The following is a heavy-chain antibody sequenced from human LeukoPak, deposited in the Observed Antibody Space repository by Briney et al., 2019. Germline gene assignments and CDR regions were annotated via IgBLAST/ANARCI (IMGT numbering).Heavy chain of an antibody. J-gene: IGHJ3*02. D-gene: IGHD3-22*01. CDR2: IYYSGST. V-gene: IGHV4-30-4*01. CDR3: ATEYYDDSSGYYSRPNAFDI. Sequence: SETLSLTCTVSGGSISSGDYYWSWIRQPSGKGLEWIGYIYYSGSTYYNPSLKSRVTISVDTSKNQFSLKLSSVTAADTAVYYCATEYYDDSSGYYSRPNAFDIWGQGTMVTVSS. CDR1: GGSISSGDYY.